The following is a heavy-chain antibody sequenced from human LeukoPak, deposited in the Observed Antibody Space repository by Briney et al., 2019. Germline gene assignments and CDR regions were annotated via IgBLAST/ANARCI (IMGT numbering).Heavy chain of an antibody. Sequence: SVKVSCKASGGTFSIYAISWVRQAPGQGLEWMGRIIPIFGTANYAQKFQGRVTITTDESTSTAYMELSSLRSEDTAVYYCARYYYDSSGYYRHWGQGTLVTVSS. J-gene: IGHJ4*02. D-gene: IGHD3-22*01. V-gene: IGHV1-69*05. CDR1: GGTFSIYA. CDR3: ARYYYDSSGYYRH. CDR2: IIPIFGTA.